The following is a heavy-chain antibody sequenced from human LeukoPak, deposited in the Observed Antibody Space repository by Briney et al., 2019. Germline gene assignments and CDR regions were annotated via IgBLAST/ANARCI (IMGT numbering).Heavy chain of an antibody. J-gene: IGHJ4*02. CDR2: IIPIFGTA. CDR1: GGTFSSYA. Sequence: ASVKVSCKASGGTFSSYAISWVRQAPGQGLEWMGGIIPIFGTANYAQKFQGRVTITTDESTSTAYMELSSLRSEDTAVYYCARGTYYDFWIGYYWGQGTLVTVSS. D-gene: IGHD3-3*01. V-gene: IGHV1-69*05. CDR3: ARGTYYDFWIGYY.